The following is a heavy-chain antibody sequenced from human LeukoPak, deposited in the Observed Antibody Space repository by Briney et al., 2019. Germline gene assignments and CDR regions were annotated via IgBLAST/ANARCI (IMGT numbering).Heavy chain of an antibody. V-gene: IGHV4-34*01. Sequence: PSETLSLTCAVYGGSFSGYYWSWIRQPPGKGLEWIGEINHSGSTNYNPSLKSRVTISVDTSKNQFSLKLSSVTAADTAVYYCARRRTTVTKSKYYYYYVDVWGKGTTVTISS. CDR1: GGSFSGYY. J-gene: IGHJ6*03. CDR3: ARRRTTVTKSKYYYYYVDV. D-gene: IGHD4-17*01. CDR2: INHSGST.